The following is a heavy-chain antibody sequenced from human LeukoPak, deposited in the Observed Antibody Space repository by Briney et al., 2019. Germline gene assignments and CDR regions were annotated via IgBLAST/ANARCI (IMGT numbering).Heavy chain of an antibody. CDR2: IYYSGST. J-gene: IGHJ5*02. CDR1: GGSISSYY. CDR3: AREAAYCSSTSCYRGGDWFDP. D-gene: IGHD2-2*01. V-gene: IGHV4-59*01. Sequence: SETLSLTCTDSGGSISSYYWSWIRQPPGKGLEWIGYIYYSGSTNYNPSLKSRVTISVDTSKNQFSLKLSSVTAADTAVYYCAREAAYCSSTSCYRGGDWFDPWGQGTLVTVSS.